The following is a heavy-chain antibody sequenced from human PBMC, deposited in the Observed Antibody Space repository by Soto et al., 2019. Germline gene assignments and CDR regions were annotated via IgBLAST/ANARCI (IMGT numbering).Heavy chain of an antibody. Sequence: GGSLRLSSAASGFTFSSYWMSWVRQAPGKGLEWVANIKQDGSEKYYVDSVKGRFTISRDKAKNSLYLQMNSLRAEDTAVYYCARDYWSGTGYYYYYMDVWGKGTTVTVSS. CDR3: ARDYWSGTGYYYYYMDV. V-gene: IGHV3-7*01. CDR2: IKQDGSEK. J-gene: IGHJ6*03. CDR1: GFTFSSYW. D-gene: IGHD1-7*01.